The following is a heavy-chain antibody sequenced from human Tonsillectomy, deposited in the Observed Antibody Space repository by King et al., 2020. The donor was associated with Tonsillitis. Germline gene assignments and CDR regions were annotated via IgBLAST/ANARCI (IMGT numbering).Heavy chain of an antibody. V-gene: IGHV3-21*01. D-gene: IGHD1-26*01. CDR1: GFTFRSYD. Sequence: VQLVESGGGLVKPGGSLRLSCTTSGFTFRSYDMNWVRQTPGKGLEWVSSISSSSRYIYYGDSVKGRFTISRDNAKSSLYLQMNSLRAEDTAVYFCAKDKGAGHHDSGRGAFDIWGQGTLVSVSS. CDR3: AKDKGAGHHDSGRGAFDI. CDR2: ISSSSRYI. J-gene: IGHJ3*02.